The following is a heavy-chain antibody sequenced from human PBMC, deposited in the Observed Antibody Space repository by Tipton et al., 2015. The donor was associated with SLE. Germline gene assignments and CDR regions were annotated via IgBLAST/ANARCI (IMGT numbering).Heavy chain of an antibody. CDR3: ARAAQRVYGSGSYYNSGAFDI. V-gene: IGHV1-69*18. D-gene: IGHD3-10*01. CDR1: GGTFSSYA. J-gene: IGHJ3*02. Sequence: QLVQSGAEVKKPGSSVKVSCKASGGTFSSYAISWVRQAPGQGLEWMGRIIPIFGTANYAQKFQGRVTITTDESTSTAYMELSSLRSEDTAVYYCARAAQRVYGSGSYYNSGAFDIWGQGTMVTVSS. CDR2: IIPIFGTA.